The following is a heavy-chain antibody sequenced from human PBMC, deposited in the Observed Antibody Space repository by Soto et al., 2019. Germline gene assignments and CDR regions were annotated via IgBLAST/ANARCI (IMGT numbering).Heavy chain of an antibody. J-gene: IGHJ4*02. Sequence: PSETLSLTCTVSGGSISSGDYYWSWIRQHPGKGLEWIGYIYYSGSTYYSPSLKSRITISVDTSKNQFSLKLSSVTAADTAVYYCARRLPHFDYWGQGPLVTVSS. CDR2: IYYSGST. CDR3: ARRLPHFDY. V-gene: IGHV4-30-4*08. CDR1: GGSISSGDYY.